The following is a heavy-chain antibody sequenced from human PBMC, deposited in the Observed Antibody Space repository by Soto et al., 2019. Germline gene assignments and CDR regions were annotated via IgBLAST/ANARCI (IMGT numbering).Heavy chain of an antibody. CDR3: ARYGSAVPLTNGVCWD. CDR2: IYSGGST. CDR1: GFTVSSNY. D-gene: IGHD2-8*01. Sequence: GGSLRLSCAASGFTVSSNYMSWVRQAPGKGLEWVSVIYSGGSTYYADSVKGRFTISRHNSKNTLYLQMNSLRAEDTAVYYCARYGSAVPLTNGVCWDWGQGTLVTVSS. J-gene: IGHJ4*02. V-gene: IGHV3-53*04.